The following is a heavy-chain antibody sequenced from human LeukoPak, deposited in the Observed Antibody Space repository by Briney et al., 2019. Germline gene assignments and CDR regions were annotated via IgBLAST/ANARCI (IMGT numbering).Heavy chain of an antibody. CDR3: ARTTVTTLYDY. V-gene: IGHV3-64*01. CDR1: GFTFSSYA. CDR2: ISSNGGST. Sequence: GGSLRLSCAASGFTFSSYAMSWVRQAPGKGLEYVSAISSNGGSTYYANSVKGRFTISRDNSKNTLYLQMGSLRAEDMAVYYCARTTVTTLYDYWGQGTLVTVSS. J-gene: IGHJ4*02. D-gene: IGHD4-17*01.